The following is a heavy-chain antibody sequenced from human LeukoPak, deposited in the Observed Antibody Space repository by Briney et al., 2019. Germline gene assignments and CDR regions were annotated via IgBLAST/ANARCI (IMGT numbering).Heavy chain of an antibody. CDR2: INHSGST. CDR3: ARCKKYSSSWSGTDNWFDP. J-gene: IGHJ5*02. D-gene: IGHD6-13*01. CDR1: GGSFSGYY. Sequence: SETLSLTCAVYGGSFSGYYWSWIRQPPGKGLEWIGEINHSGSTNYNPSLKSRVTISIHTSKNQFSLKLSSVTAADTAVYYCARCKKYSSSWSGTDNWFDPWGQGTLVTVSS. V-gene: IGHV4-34*01.